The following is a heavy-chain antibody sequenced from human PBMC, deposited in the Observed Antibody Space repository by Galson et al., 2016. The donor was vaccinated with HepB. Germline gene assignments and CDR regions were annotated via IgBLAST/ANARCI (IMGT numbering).Heavy chain of an antibody. CDR3: VSPLHNDGNSGMAFDI. V-gene: IGHV3-74*01. CDR1: RFTFSRYW. CDR2: ISGDASET. Sequence: SLRLSCADSRFTFSRYWMHWVRQVPGKGPVWVSVISGDASETRSAGSVEGRFTISRDNTKNTLYLQMNSLRADDTAVYYCVSPLHNDGNSGMAFDIWGQGTMVTVSS. D-gene: IGHD4-23*01. J-gene: IGHJ3*02.